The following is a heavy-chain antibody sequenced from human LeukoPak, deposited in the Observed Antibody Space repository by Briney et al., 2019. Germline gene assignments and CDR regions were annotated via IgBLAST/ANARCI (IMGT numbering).Heavy chain of an antibody. CDR2: ISAGNGNT. V-gene: IGHV1-3*01. D-gene: IGHD3-22*01. J-gene: IGHJ4*02. CDR3: ARKGYDSGGYYKSNYFDH. Sequence: ASVKVSCKASGNTFTTYAIHWVRQAPGQRLEWMGWISAGNGNTKYSQKFQGRVTITRDTSATTAYMELSSLRSEDTAVYYCARKGYDSGGYYKSNYFDHWGQGTLVTVSS. CDR1: GNTFTTYA.